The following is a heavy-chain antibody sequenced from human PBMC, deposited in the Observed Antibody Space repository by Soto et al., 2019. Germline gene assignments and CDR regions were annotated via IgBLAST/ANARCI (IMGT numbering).Heavy chain of an antibody. V-gene: IGHV3-74*01. CDR1: GITFTNYW. Sequence: EVQLVESGGGSVQPGGSPRLSCVASGITFTNYWMHWVRQVPGKGLVWVARVDSDGRGTSYADFVKGRFTISRDNAKNTLYLKMNSLRVEDTAMYYCGTVFEHWGQGIPVTVSS. CDR2: VDSDGRGT. CDR3: GTVFEH. J-gene: IGHJ4*02.